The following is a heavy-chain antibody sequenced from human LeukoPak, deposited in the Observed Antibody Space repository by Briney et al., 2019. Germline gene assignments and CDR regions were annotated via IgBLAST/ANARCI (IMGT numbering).Heavy chain of an antibody. J-gene: IGHJ3*02. Sequence: LVKVSCKASGGTFSSYAISWVRQAPGQGLEWMGGIIPIFGIANYAQKFQGRVTITTDESTSTAYMELSSLRSEDTAVYYCARGGVYYGSGTDSFGAFDIWGQGTMVTVSS. D-gene: IGHD3-10*01. CDR1: GGTFSSYA. CDR2: IIPIFGIA. V-gene: IGHV1-69*05. CDR3: ARGGVYYGSGTDSFGAFDI.